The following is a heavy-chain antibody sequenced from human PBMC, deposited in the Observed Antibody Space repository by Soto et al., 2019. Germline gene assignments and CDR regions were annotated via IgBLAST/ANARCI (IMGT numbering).Heavy chain of an antibody. V-gene: IGHV3-30*05. J-gene: IGHJ4*02. Sequence: PGGSLRLSCAASGFTLSRYGMHWVRQAPGKGLEWVAVISFEGNTQYYADSVKGRFTISRDNSKDTLSLQIHSLRPEDTAVYYCTRGPRSTSTGTGAFWGQGTLVTVSS. CDR1: GFTLSRYG. CDR3: TRGPRSTSTGTGAF. CDR2: ISFEGNTQ. D-gene: IGHD1-1*01.